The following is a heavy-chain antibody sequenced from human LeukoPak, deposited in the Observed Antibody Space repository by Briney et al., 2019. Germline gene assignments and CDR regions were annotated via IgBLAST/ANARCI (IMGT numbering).Heavy chain of an antibody. V-gene: IGHV3-64*01. CDR1: GFTFSSYA. D-gene: IGHD3-10*01. CDR3: ARRYYGSGSSFDY. J-gene: IGHJ4*02. Sequence: PGGSLRLSCAASGFTFSSYAMHWVRQAPGKGLESVSSISSNGGTTYYANSVKGRFTISRDNSKNTLYLQMGNLRPEDMAVYYCARRYYGSGSSFDYWGQGTLVTVSS. CDR2: ISSNGGTT.